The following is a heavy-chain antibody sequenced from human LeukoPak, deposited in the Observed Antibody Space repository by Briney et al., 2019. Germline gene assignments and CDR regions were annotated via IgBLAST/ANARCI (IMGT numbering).Heavy chain of an antibody. CDR1: GGSISSYY. CDR2: IYYSGST. CDR3: VTNRGYNYGLDY. V-gene: IGHV4-59*08. Sequence: SETLSLTCTVSGGSISSYYWSWIRQPPGKGLEWIGYIYYSGSTNYNPSLKSRVTISVDTSKNQFSLKLSSVTAADTAVYYCVTNRGYNYGLDYWGQGALVTVSS. D-gene: IGHD5-18*01. J-gene: IGHJ4*02.